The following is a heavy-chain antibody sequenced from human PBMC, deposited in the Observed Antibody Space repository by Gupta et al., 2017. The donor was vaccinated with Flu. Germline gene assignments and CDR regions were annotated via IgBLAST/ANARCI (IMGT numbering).Heavy chain of an antibody. CDR1: GFTFSSYD. D-gene: IGHD6-13*01. V-gene: IGHV3-13*04. CDR2: IGTAGDT. CDR3: ARGRTQRAAAGHPFDY. J-gene: IGHJ4*02. Sequence: EVQLVESGGGLVQPGGSLRLSCAASGFTFSSYDMPWVRQATGKGLEWVSAIGTAGDTYYPGSVKGRFTISRENAKNSLYLQMNSLRAGDTAVYYCARGRTQRAAAGHPFDYWGQGTLVTVSS.